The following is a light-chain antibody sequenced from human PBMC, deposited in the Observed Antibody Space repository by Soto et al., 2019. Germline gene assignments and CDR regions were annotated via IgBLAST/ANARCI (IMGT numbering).Light chain of an antibody. Sequence: QSVMTQSPSASGPPGRRVTISCSGGSSNIGSNTVDWYQQLPGTAPKLLIYRDNQRPSGVPDRFSGSKSGTSASLAISGLQSEDEADYYCATWDDSLNGHVVFGGGTKLTVL. CDR2: RDN. V-gene: IGLV1-44*01. CDR3: ATWDDSLNGHVV. J-gene: IGLJ2*01. CDR1: SSNIGSNT.